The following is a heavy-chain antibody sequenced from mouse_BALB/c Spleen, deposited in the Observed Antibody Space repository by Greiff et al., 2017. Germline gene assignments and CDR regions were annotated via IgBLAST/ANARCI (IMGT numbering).Heavy chain of an antibody. CDR1: GFTFSDYY. V-gene: IGHV5-4*02. J-gene: IGHJ2*01. Sequence: EVQVVESGGGLVKPGGSLKLSCAASGFTFSDYYMYWVRQTPEKRLEWVATISDGGSYTYYPDSVKGRFTISRDNAKNNLYLQMSSLKSEDTAMYYCARDDYDYWGQGTTLTVSS. CDR2: ISDGGSYT. CDR3: ARDDYDY. D-gene: IGHD2-4*01.